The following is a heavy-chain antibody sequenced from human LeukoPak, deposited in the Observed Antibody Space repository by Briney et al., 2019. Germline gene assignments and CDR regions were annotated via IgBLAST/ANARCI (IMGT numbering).Heavy chain of an antibody. CDR1: GFTFSSYA. J-gene: IGHJ5*02. D-gene: IGHD3-3*01. CDR2: ISGSGGST. Sequence: GGSLRLSCAASGFTFSSYAMSWVRQAPGKGLEWVSAISGSGGSTYYADSVKGRFTISRDNSKNTLYLQMNSLRAEDTAVYYCAKGRRRITIFGVAPVHLFDPWGQGTLVTVSS. V-gene: IGHV3-23*01. CDR3: AKGRRRITIFGVAPVHLFDP.